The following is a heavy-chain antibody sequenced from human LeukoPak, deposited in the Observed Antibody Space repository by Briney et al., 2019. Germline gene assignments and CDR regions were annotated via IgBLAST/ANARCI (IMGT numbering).Heavy chain of an antibody. CDR3: ARLDGVDY. CDR2: ISSSSSTI. V-gene: IGHV3-48*01. Sequence: GGSLRLSCTTSGFTFSASAMNWVRQAPGKGLEWVSYISSSSSTIYYADSVKGRFTISRDNAKNSLYLQMNSLRAEDTAVYYCARLDGVDYWGQGTLVTVSS. D-gene: IGHD1-1*01. CDR1: GFTFSASA. J-gene: IGHJ4*02.